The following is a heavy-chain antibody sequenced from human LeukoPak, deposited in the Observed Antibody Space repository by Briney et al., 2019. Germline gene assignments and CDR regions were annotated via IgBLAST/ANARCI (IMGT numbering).Heavy chain of an antibody. J-gene: IGHJ4*02. Sequence: GASVKVSCKASGYSFTSYAMNWVRQATGQGLEWMGWMNPNSGNTGYAQKFQGRVTMTRNTSISTAYMELSSLRSEDTAVYYCARGADNWNDGPPASASFDYWGQGTLVTVSS. CDR3: ARGADNWNDGPPASASFDY. CDR1: GYSFTSYA. D-gene: IGHD1-1*01. V-gene: IGHV1-8*01. CDR2: MNPNSGNT.